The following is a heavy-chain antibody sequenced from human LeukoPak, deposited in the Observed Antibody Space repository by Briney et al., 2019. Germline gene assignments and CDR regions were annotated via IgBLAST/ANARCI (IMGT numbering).Heavy chain of an antibody. Sequence: ASVKVSCKASGYTFTGYYMHWVRQAPGQGLEWMGWINPNSGGTNYAQKFQGRVTMTRDTSINTAYMQLSRLTFDDTAMYYCARDDSFQFDYWGQGALVTVSS. D-gene: IGHD5-18*01. J-gene: IGHJ4*02. V-gene: IGHV1-2*02. CDR2: INPNSGGT. CDR1: GYTFTGYY. CDR3: ARDDSFQFDY.